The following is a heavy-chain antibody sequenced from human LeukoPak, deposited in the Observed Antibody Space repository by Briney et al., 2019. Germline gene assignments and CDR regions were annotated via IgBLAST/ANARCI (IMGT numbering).Heavy chain of an antibody. CDR1: GLTYSINY. V-gene: IGHV3-66*02. CDR3: ARDLSGSSWPYYYYYMDV. Sequence: GGSLRLSCAASGLTYSINYMRGAPHSPEKGLEWVSVIYRGGSTYYADSVKGRFPISRDNSKNTLYLQMNSLRAEDTAVYYCARDLSGSSWPYYYYYMDVWGKGTTVTVSS. J-gene: IGHJ6*03. D-gene: IGHD6-13*01. CDR2: IYRGGST.